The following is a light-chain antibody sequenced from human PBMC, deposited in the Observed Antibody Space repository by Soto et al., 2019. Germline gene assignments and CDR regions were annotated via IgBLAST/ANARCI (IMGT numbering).Light chain of an antibody. J-gene: IGKJ3*01. CDR3: QHYGNSLPSVT. CDR1: QSVSSGY. CDR2: GAS. V-gene: IGKV3-20*01. Sequence: EIVLTQSPNTLSLSPGERATLSCRASQSVSSGYLVWYQQKPGQAPRLLIYGASNRATGIPDRFSGSGSGTDFTLTISRLEPEDFAVYYCQHYGNSLPSVTFGPGTKVDIK.